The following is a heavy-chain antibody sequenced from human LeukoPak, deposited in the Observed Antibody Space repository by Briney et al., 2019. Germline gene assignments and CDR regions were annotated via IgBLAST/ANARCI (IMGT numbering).Heavy chain of an antibody. CDR1: GYSFTGYW. Sequence: NLGESLKISCKGSGYSFTGYWIGWVRQMPGKGLEWMGIIYPGDSDTRYSPSFQGQVTISADKSISTAYLQWSSLKASDTAMYYCARQRCGSTSCYTRWFDPWGQGTLVTVSS. J-gene: IGHJ5*02. CDR2: IYPGDSDT. V-gene: IGHV5-51*01. CDR3: ARQRCGSTSCYTRWFDP. D-gene: IGHD2-2*02.